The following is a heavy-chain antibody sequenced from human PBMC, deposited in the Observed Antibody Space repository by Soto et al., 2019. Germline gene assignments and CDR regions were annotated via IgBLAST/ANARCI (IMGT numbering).Heavy chain of an antibody. D-gene: IGHD6-13*01. CDR3: ARPVGVEQQLVHDAFDT. Sequence: SETLSLTCTVSGGSISSTTYYWGWIRQPPGKGLEWIGTIHYSGYTYYNPPLKSRVTISVDTSKNQFSLNLSSVTAADTAVYYCARPVGVEQQLVHDAFDTWGQGTMVTV. CDR1: GGSISSTTYY. J-gene: IGHJ3*02. V-gene: IGHV4-39*01. CDR2: IHYSGYT.